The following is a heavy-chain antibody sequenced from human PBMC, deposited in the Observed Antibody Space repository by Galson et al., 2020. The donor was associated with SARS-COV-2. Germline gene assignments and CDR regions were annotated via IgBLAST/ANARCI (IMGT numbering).Heavy chain of an antibody. D-gene: IGHD2-21*02. CDR1: GFFFSNYA. J-gene: IGHJ4*02. CDR2: ISGNGDHI. CDR3: VKEKFCHGEDCYSLDQ. V-gene: IGHV3-23*01. Sequence: GGSLRLSCAASGFFFSNYAMSWVRHAPGKGREWISAISGNGDHIYHAESVRGRVTTSRDNSMNTLYLQLNSLRGEDTALYYCVKEKFCHGEDCYSLDQWGQGTRVTVSS.